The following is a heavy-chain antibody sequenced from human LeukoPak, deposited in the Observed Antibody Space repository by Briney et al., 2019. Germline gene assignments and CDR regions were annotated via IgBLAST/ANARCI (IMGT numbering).Heavy chain of an antibody. J-gene: IGHJ4*02. CDR2: ISSGGTDE. CDR3: ARDSTYYYDSGSSGPHYFDN. D-gene: IGHD3-10*01. Sequence: GGSLRLSCTASGITLSSYAMHWVRQAPGKGLEWVSLISSGGTDEYYADSVKGRFTISRDNSKNTLYLQLNSLRGEDTAVYYCARDSTYYYDSGSSGPHYFDNWGQGTLVTVSS. V-gene: IGHV3-30*01. CDR1: GITLSSYA.